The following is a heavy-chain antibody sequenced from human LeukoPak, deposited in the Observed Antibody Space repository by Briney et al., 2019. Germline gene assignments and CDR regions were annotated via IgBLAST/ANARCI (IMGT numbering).Heavy chain of an antibody. J-gene: IGHJ4*02. D-gene: IGHD3-10*01. Sequence: GGSLRLSCAASGFTFSSCAMSWVRQAPGKGLEWVSSIRGGGVNIQYAVSVKGRFTISRDNSNNTLHLQMSSLRVEDTAVFYCAKEFFGSGNYFNGVFDSWGQGALVTVSS. V-gene: IGHV3-23*01. CDR1: GFTFSSCA. CDR2: IRGGGVNI. CDR3: AKEFFGSGNYFNGVFDS.